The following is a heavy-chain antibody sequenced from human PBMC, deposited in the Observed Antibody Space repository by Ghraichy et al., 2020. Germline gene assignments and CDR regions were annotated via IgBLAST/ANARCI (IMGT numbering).Heavy chain of an antibody. Sequence: SVKVSCKASGGTFSSYAISWVRQAPGQGLEWMGGIIPIFGIANYAQKFQGRVTITADKSTSTAYMELSSLRSEDTAVYYCAREIGDALVNYSSSSVGAFDIWGQGTMVTVSS. D-gene: IGHD6-6*01. CDR2: IIPIFGIA. CDR3: AREIGDALVNYSSSSVGAFDI. J-gene: IGHJ3*02. CDR1: GGTFSSYA. V-gene: IGHV1-69*10.